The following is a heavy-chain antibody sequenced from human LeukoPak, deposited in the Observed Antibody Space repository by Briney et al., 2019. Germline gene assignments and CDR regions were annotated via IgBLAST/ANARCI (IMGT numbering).Heavy chain of an antibody. D-gene: IGHD5-18*01. J-gene: IGHJ4*02. CDR1: GFSFSNYA. CDR3: AKANGYSYGDYFDY. Sequence: PGGSLRLSCAASGFSFSNYAMSWVRQAQGKGLEWVTIISGSGDTTYYADSVKGRFTISRDNSKNTLYLQMNSLRAEDTAVYYCAKANGYSYGDYFDYWGQGTLVTVSS. V-gene: IGHV3-23*01. CDR2: ISGSGDTT.